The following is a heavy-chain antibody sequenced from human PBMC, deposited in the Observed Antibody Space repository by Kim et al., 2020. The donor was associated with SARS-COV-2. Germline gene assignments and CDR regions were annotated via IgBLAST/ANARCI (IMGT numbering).Heavy chain of an antibody. CDR1: GFTFSSYA. V-gene: IGHV3-23*01. CDR2: ISGSGGST. Sequence: GGSLRLSCAASGFTFSSYAMSWVRQAPGKGLEWVSAISGSGGSTYYADSVKGRFTISRDNSKNTLYLQMNSLRAEDTAVYYCAKDASIVVVPAAIFRPNDYWGQGTLVTVSS. CDR3: AKDASIVVVPAAIFRPNDY. D-gene: IGHD2-2*02. J-gene: IGHJ4*02.